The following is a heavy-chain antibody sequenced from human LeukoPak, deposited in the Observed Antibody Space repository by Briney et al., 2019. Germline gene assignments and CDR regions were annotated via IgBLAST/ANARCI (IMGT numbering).Heavy chain of an antibody. Sequence: PGGSLRLSCAASGFTFTSYTMSWVRQAPGKGLEWVSAISGSGGTTYYADSVKGRFTISRDNSKNTLYLQMNSLRAEDTAVYYCARERSSGHFDYWGQGTLVTVSS. CDR1: GFTFTSYT. V-gene: IGHV3-23*01. D-gene: IGHD1-26*01. J-gene: IGHJ4*02. CDR2: ISGSGGTT. CDR3: ARERSSGHFDY.